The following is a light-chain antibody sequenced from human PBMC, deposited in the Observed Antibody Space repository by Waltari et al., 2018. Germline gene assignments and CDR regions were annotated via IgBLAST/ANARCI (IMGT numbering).Light chain of an antibody. CDR1: SSDVGGYNY. CDR2: EVS. V-gene: IGLV2-8*01. J-gene: IGLJ2*01. CDR3: SSYAGSNPLVV. Sequence: QSALTQPPSASGSPGQSVTISCTGTSSDVGGYNYVSWYQPHPGKAPKLMIYEVSKRPSGVPVRFAVSKSGNTASLTVSGLQAEDEADYYCSSYAGSNPLVVFGGGTKLTVL.